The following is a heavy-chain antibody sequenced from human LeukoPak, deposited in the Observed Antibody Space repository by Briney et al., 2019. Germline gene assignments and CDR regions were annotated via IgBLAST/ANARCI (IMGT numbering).Heavy chain of an antibody. CDR1: GFTVSSNY. J-gene: IGHJ6*03. Sequence: GGSLRLSCAASGFTVSSNYMSWVRQAPGKGLEWVSAISDSDGNTYYADSVKGRFTISRDNSKNTLYLQMNSLRAEDTAVYYCTRHMLDFGSGSSVDYYYYMDVWGKGTTVTISS. CDR2: ISDSDGNT. CDR3: TRHMLDFGSGSSVDYYYYMDV. V-gene: IGHV3-23*01. D-gene: IGHD3-10*01.